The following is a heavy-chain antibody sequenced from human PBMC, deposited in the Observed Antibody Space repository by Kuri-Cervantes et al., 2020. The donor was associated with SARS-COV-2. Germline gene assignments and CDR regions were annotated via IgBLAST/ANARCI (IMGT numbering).Heavy chain of an antibody. J-gene: IGHJ5*01. CDR2: IYRSGNT. CDR3: ASVLATKDFWFDS. D-gene: IGHD2-15*01. Sequence: GSLRLSCAASGFTFRDYYMSWIRQAPGKGLEWIGSIYRSGNTYYNPSFKSRVTISVDTSKNQFSLNLRSVSAADTAVFYCASVLATKDFWFDSWGQGTLVTVSS. CDR1: GFTFRDYY. V-gene: IGHV4-38-2*01.